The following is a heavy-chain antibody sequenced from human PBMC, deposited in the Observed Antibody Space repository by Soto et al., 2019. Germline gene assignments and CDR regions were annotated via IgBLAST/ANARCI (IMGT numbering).Heavy chain of an antibody. V-gene: IGHV3-23*01. CDR2: ISGSGGST. CDR3: AKANSRITIFGVVIPHFDY. D-gene: IGHD3-3*01. Sequence: LRLSCAASGFTFSSYAMSWVRQAPGKVLEWVSAISGSGGSTYYADSVKGRFTISRDNSKNTLYLQMNSLRAEDTAVYYCAKANSRITIFGVVIPHFDYWGQGTLVTVSS. CDR1: GFTFSSYA. J-gene: IGHJ4*02.